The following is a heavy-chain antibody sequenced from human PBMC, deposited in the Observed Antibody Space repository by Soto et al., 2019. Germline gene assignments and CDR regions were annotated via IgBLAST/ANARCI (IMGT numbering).Heavy chain of an antibody. CDR2: IKSKTDGGTT. J-gene: IGHJ1*01. V-gene: IGHV3-15*01. CDR1: GFTFSNAW. Sequence: GGSLRLSCAASGFTFSNAWMSWVRQAPGKGLEWVGRIKSKTDGGTTDYAAPVKGRFTISRDDSKNTLYPQMNSLKTEDTAVYYCTTGYSSSWYAEYFQHWGQGTLVTVSS. CDR3: TTGYSSSWYAEYFQH. D-gene: IGHD6-13*01.